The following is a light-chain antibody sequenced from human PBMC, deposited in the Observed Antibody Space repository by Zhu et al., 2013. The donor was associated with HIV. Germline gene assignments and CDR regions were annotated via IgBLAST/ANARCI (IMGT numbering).Light chain of an antibody. V-gene: IGKV1-17*01. CDR3: LQSNSYPRT. Sequence: DIQMTQSPSSLSASVGDRVTITCRASQSITNYLNWYQQKPGKAPKLLIYLASTLQSGVPSRFSGSGSGTDFTLTISSLQPEDFATYYCLQSNSYPRTFGQGDPGLEIK. CDR2: LAS. J-gene: IGKJ2*02. CDR1: QSITNY.